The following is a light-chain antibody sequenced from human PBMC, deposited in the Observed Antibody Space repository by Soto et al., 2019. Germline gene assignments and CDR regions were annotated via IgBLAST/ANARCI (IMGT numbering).Light chain of an antibody. V-gene: IGKV3D-15*01. CDR1: QSVNSN. Sequence: EIVMTQSPATLPVSPGERATLSCRASQSVNSNYLAWYQQKPGQAPRLLIYGISKRATDIPDRFSGSGSGTEFTLTISSLQPEDFATYYCQQHGQWPITFGQGTRLEIK. J-gene: IGKJ5*01. CDR2: GIS. CDR3: QQHGQWPIT.